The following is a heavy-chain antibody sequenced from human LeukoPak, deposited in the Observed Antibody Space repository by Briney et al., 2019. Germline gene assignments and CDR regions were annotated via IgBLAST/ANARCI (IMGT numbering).Heavy chain of an antibody. D-gene: IGHD6-13*01. J-gene: IGHJ4*02. CDR1: GFTFDDYA. CDR2: ISWNSGSI. V-gene: IGHV3-9*01. CDR3: AKGTYSSSWDPFDY. Sequence: PGRSLRLSCAASGFTFDDYAMHWVRQAPGKGLEWVSGISWNSGSIGYADSVKGRFTISRDNAKNSLYLQMNSLRAEDTALYYCAKGTYSSSWDPFDYCGQGTLVTVSS.